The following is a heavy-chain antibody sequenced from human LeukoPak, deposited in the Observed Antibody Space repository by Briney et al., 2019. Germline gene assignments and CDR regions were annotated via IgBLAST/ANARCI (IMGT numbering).Heavy chain of an antibody. CDR2: INPSGGYT. D-gene: IGHD6-13*01. CDR3: ARSGSSNLIDY. J-gene: IGHJ4*02. V-gene: IGHV1-46*01. Sequence: ASVKVSCKASGYTFTSYYMHWVRQAPGQGLEWIGIINPSGGYTNYAQKFQGRVTMTTDTSTSTAYMELRSLRSDDTAVYYCARSGSSNLIDYWGQGTLVTVSS. CDR1: GYTFTSYY.